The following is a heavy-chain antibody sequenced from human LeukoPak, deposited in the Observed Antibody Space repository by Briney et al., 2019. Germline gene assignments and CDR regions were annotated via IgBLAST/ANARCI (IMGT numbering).Heavy chain of an antibody. CDR3: AKVKYDIVTGHTSGIDY. CDR1: GFTFRNYA. V-gene: IGHV3-23*01. Sequence: GGSLRLSCAACGFTFRNYAMIWVRQAPGKGLEGVSAISGSCGSTYYADSVKGRFTISRDNSKNTLHLQMNSLRAEDTAVYYCAKVKYDIVTGHTSGIDYWGQGTLVTVPS. CDR2: ISGSCGST. J-gene: IGHJ4*02. D-gene: IGHD3-9*01.